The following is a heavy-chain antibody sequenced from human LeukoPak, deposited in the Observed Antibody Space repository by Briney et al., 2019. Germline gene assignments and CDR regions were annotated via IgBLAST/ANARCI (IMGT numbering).Heavy chain of an antibody. CDR2: INPSGGST. V-gene: IGHV1-46*01. CDR3: ARDPPSRDDSSGYYPSYYFDY. J-gene: IGHJ4*02. Sequence: GASVKVSCKASGYTFTSYYMHWVRQAPGQGLEWMGIINPSGGSTSYAQKFQGRVTMTRDTSTSTVYMELSSLGSEDTAVYYCARDPPSRDDSSGYYPSYYFDYWAREPWSPSPQ. CDR1: GYTFTSYY. D-gene: IGHD3-22*01.